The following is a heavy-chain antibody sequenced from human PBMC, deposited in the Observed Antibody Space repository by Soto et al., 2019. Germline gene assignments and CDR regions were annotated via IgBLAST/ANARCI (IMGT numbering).Heavy chain of an antibody. Sequence: SETLSLTCTVSGGSFSSGGYYWSWIRQLPGRGLEWLGYVYSTGSTYYNPSLKSRISMSVDTSKNQFSLILSSVSAADTAVYYCARDAIRGSAAVKTYWGLGTLVTVSS. V-gene: IGHV4-30-4*08. CDR1: GGSFSSGGYY. J-gene: IGHJ4*02. CDR2: VYSTGST. CDR3: ARDAIRGSAAVKTY.